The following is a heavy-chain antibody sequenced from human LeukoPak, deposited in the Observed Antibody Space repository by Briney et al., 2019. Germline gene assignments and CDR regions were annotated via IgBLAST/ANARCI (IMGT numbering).Heavy chain of an antibody. CDR3: ASGTTVTNFAY. V-gene: IGHV4-30-2*01. Sequence: SETLSLTCTVSGGSISSGGYYWSWIRQPPGKGLEWIGYIYHSGSTYYNPSLKSRVTISIDMSKNRFLLKLTSVTAADTAVYYCASGTTVTNFAYWGQGTLVTVSS. D-gene: IGHD4-17*01. CDR1: GGSISSGGYY. CDR2: IYHSGST. J-gene: IGHJ4*02.